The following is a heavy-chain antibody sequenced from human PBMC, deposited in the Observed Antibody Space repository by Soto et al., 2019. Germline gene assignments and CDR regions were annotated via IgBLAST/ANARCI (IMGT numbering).Heavy chain of an antibody. V-gene: IGHV4-59*01. CDR2: IHYSGST. CDR3: ARDKQWQHSNGMDG. D-gene: IGHD6-19*01. J-gene: IGHJ6*02. Sequence: SETLSLTCTVSGGSISSYYWRWIRQPAGKGLEWIGYIHYSGSTNYNPSLKSRVTISVDTSKNQFSLKLSSVTAADTAVYYCARDKQWQHSNGMDGWGQGTPVTVSS. CDR1: GGSISSYY.